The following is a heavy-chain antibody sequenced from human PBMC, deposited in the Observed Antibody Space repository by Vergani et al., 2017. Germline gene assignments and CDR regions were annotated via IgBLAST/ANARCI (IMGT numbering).Heavy chain of an antibody. Sequence: EVQLLESGGGLVQPGGSLRLSCAASGFTFSSYAMSWVRQAPGKGLEWVSAISGSGGSTYYADSVKGRFPISRDNPKNTLYLQINSLRAEDTAVYYCAKAATMVRGEGDVFDIWGQGTMVTVSS. V-gene: IGHV3-23*01. D-gene: IGHD3-10*01. CDR1: GFTFSSYA. CDR3: AKAATMVRGEGDVFDI. CDR2: ISGSGGST. J-gene: IGHJ3*02.